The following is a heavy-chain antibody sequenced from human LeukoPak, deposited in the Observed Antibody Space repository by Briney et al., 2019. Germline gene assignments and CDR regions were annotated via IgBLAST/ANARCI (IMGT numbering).Heavy chain of an antibody. J-gene: IGHJ4*02. CDR3: AKDCDKNPMVYGTID. V-gene: IGHV3-23*01. D-gene: IGHD2-8*01. Sequence: GGSLRLSCAASGFTFSSYAMSWVRQAPGKGLEWVSAISGSGGSTYYADSVKGRFTISRDNAKNSLYLQMNSLRAEDTAVYYCAKDCDKNPMVYGTIDWGQGTLVTVSS. CDR2: ISGSGGST. CDR1: GFTFSSYA.